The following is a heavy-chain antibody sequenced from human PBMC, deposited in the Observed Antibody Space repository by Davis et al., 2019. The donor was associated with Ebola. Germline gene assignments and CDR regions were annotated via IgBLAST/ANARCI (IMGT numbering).Heavy chain of an antibody. CDR2: INSDGSST. CDR3: ARDRATRPGFGHYYYYGMDV. J-gene: IGHJ6*02. D-gene: IGHD6-6*01. Sequence: HTGGSLRLSCAASGFTFSSYWMHWVRHAPGKGLVWVSRINSDGSSTSYADSVKGRFTISRDNSKNTLYLQMNSLRAEDTAVYYCARDRATRPGFGHYYYYGMDVWGQGTTVTVSS. CDR1: GFTFSSYW. V-gene: IGHV3-74*01.